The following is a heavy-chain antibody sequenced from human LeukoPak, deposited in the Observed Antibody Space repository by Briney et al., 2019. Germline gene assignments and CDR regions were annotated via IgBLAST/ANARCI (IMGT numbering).Heavy chain of an antibody. J-gene: IGHJ4*02. Sequence: AGGSLRLSCAASGFTFSSYAMSWVRQAPGKGLEWVSAISGSGGSTYYADPVKGRFTISRDNSKNTLYLQMNSLRAEDTAVYYCAKVPGIAVAYFDYWGQGTLVTVSS. CDR3: AKVPGIAVAYFDY. D-gene: IGHD6-19*01. CDR2: ISGSGGST. V-gene: IGHV3-23*01. CDR1: GFTFSSYA.